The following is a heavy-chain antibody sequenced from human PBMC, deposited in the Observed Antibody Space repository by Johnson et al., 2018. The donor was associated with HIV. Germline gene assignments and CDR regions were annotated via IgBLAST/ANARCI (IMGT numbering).Heavy chain of an antibody. D-gene: IGHD2-21*02. V-gene: IGHV3-7*01. J-gene: IGHJ3*02. CDR3: ARGGAYCGGDCNAFDI. Sequence: VQLVESGGGLVQPGGSLRLSCAASGFTFRSYWMSWVRQAPGKGLEWVANIKQDGSEKYYVDSVKGRFTISRDNAKNSLYLQMNSLRAEDTAVYYCARGGAYCGGDCNAFDIWGQGTMVTVSS. CDR1: GFTFRSYW. CDR2: IKQDGSEK.